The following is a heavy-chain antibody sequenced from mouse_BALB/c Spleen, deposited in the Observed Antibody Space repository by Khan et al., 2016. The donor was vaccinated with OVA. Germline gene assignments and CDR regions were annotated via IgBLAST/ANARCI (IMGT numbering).Heavy chain of an antibody. D-gene: IGHD2-10*01. CDR2: INTYTGEP. Sequence: QIQLVQSGPELKKPGETVKISCKASGYTFTSYGMNWAKQSPGKALKWMGWINTYTGEPTYADDFKGRFAFSLETSASTAYLQINNLKNEDTATYFCARPPYFSYTLDYWGQGTSVTVSS. J-gene: IGHJ4*01. CDR3: ARPPYFSYTLDY. CDR1: GYTFTSYG. V-gene: IGHV9-3-1*01.